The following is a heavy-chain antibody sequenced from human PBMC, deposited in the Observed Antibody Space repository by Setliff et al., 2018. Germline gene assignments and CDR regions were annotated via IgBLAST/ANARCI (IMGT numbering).Heavy chain of an antibody. Sequence: ASVKVSCKASGYTFTNYGVTWVRQAPGQGLEWMGWISVYNGKTNYAQKFQGRVTITTDESTSTAYMELSSLRSDDTAVYYCARDWRGHSGSYLYWGQGTLVTVSS. CDR1: GYTFTNYG. CDR2: ISVYNGKT. D-gene: IGHD1-26*01. V-gene: IGHV1-18*01. J-gene: IGHJ4*02. CDR3: ARDWRGHSGSYLY.